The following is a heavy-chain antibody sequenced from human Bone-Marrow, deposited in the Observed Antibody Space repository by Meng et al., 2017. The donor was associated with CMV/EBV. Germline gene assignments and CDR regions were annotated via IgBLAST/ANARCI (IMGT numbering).Heavy chain of an antibody. V-gene: IGHV4-59*01. CDR1: GFPFSRYW. CDR2: IYYSGST. D-gene: IGHD3-22*01. Sequence: ESLKISCEASGFPFSRYWMSWVRQPPGKGLEWIGYIYYSGSTNYNPSLKSRVTISVDTSKNQFSLKLSSVTAADTAVYYCAGGYYPYYGMDVWGQGTTVTVSS. J-gene: IGHJ6*02. CDR3: AGGYYPYYGMDV.